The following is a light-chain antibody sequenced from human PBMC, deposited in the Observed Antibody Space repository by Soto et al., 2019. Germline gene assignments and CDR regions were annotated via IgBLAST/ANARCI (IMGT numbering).Light chain of an antibody. V-gene: IGKV4-1*01. CDR3: QQYYSTPRT. CDR1: QSVLYSSNNKNY. J-gene: IGKJ1*01. CDR2: WAS. Sequence: DIVMTQSPDSLAVSLGERATINCKSSQSVLYSSNNKNYLAWYQQKPGQPPTLLIYWASSRESGVPDRFSGSGSGTDFTLTISSLQDEDVAVYYCQQYYSTPRTFGQGTKVEIK.